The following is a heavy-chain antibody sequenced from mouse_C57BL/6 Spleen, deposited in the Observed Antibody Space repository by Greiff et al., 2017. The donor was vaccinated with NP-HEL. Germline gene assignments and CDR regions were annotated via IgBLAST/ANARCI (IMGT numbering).Heavy chain of an antibody. CDR3: ARRTITTVVAHYAMDY. CDR1: GFTFSDYY. D-gene: IGHD1-1*01. CDR2: ISNGGGST. Sequence: EVKLMESGGGLVQPGGSLKLSCAASGFTFSDYYMYWVRQTPEKRLEWVAYISNGGGSTYYPDTVKGRFTISRDNAKNTLYLQMSRLKSEDTAMYYCARRTITTVVAHYAMDYWGQGTSVTVSS. V-gene: IGHV5-12*01. J-gene: IGHJ4*01.